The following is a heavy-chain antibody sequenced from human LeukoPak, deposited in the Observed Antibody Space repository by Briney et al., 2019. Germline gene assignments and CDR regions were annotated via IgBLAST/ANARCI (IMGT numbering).Heavy chain of an antibody. CDR3: AKEVYGYDILTGCDS. CDR1: GFTFSSYG. Sequence: PGGSLRLSCAASGFTFSSYGMYWVRQAPGKGLEWVAFIRHDGSNKYYADSVKGRFTISRDNSKNTLYLQMNSLRAEDTAVYYCAKEVYGYDILTGCDSWGQGTLVTVSS. D-gene: IGHD3-9*01. CDR2: IRHDGSNK. J-gene: IGHJ4*02. V-gene: IGHV3-30*02.